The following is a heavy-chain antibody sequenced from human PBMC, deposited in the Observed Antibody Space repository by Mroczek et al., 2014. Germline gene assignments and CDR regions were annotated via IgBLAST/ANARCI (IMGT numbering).Heavy chain of an antibody. D-gene: IGHD1/OR15-1a*01. V-gene: IGHV1-2*02. Sequence: QVQLQESGAEVKKPGASVKVSCKASGYTFTGYYMHWVRQAPGQGLEWMGWINPNSGGTNYAQKFQGRVTMTRDTSISTAYMELSRLRSDDTAVYYCARTQNRSIRYYFDYWGQGTLVTVSS. CDR1: GYTFTGYY. J-gene: IGHJ4*02. CDR2: INPNSGGT. CDR3: ARTQNRSIRYYFDY.